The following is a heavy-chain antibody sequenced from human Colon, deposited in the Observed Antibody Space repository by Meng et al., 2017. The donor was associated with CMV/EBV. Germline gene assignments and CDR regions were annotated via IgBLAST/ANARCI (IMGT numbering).Heavy chain of an antibody. V-gene: IGHV3-74*01. Sequence: EVYLVASGGGLVEPGGSLRLSCGASGLPFSNFWMHWVRQSPGKGPVWVSRISSDGGSRSYAESVRGRFTISRDNAKQTLYLQMNSLTVGDSGIYYCARGVGEFLGWEMGYWGQGTLVTVSS. D-gene: IGHD1-26*01. J-gene: IGHJ4*02. CDR2: ISSDGGSR. CDR1: GLPFSNFW. CDR3: ARGVGEFLGWEMGY.